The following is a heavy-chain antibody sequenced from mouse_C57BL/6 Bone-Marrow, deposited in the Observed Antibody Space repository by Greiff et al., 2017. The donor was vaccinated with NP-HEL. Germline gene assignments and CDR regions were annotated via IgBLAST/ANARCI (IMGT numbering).Heavy chain of an antibody. V-gene: IGHV7-1*01. CDR1: GFTFSDFY. D-gene: IGHD1-1*02. CDR2: SRNKANDYTT. J-gene: IGHJ3*01. CDR3: ARDEGGRFAY. Sequence: EVKVVESGGGLVQSGRSLRLSCATSGFTFSDFYMEWVRQAPGKGLEWIAASRNKANDYTTEYSASVKGRFIVSRDTSQSILYLQMNALRAEDTAIYYCARDEGGRFAYWGQGTLVTVSA.